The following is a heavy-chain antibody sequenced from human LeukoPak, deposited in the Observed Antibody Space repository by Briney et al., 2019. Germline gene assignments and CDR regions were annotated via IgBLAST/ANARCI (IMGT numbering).Heavy chain of an antibody. Sequence: PGGSLRLSCAASGFTFSSYSMNWVRQAPGKGLEWVAVISYDGSNKYYADSVKGRFTISRDNSKNTLYLQMNSLRAEDTAVYYCAKEAKIFYDFWSGYRSVWDYWGQGTLVTVSS. CDR3: AKEAKIFYDFWSGYRSVWDY. D-gene: IGHD3-3*01. CDR2: ISYDGSNK. CDR1: GFTFSSYS. J-gene: IGHJ4*02. V-gene: IGHV3-30*18.